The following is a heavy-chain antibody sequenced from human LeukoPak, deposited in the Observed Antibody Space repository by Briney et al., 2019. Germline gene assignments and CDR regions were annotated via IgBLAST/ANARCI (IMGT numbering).Heavy chain of an antibody. CDR2: IAPTSTYT. V-gene: IGHV3-21*01. Sequence: GGSLRLSCAASGFPFSTYAMSWVRQAPGQGLEWVSSIAPTSTYTYYADSVKGRFTISRDNAKNSLYLQMNRLRDEDSAVYYCARDQGVFDYWGQGTLVTVSS. J-gene: IGHJ4*02. CDR3: ARDQGVFDY. CDR1: GFPFSTYA.